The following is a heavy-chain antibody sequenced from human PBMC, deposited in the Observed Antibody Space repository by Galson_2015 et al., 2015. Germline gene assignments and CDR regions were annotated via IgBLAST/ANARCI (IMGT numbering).Heavy chain of an antibody. D-gene: IGHD2-15*01. V-gene: IGHV3-30*01. J-gene: IGHJ4*02. Sequence: SLRLSCAASGFTFSSYAMHWVRQAPGKGLEWVAVISYSSSTKYYADSVKGRFTISRDNSKNSLYLQMNTLRDEDTAVYYCARGPSCNDGSFDFWGQGTLVTVSS. CDR2: ISYSSSTK. CDR3: ARGPSCNDGSFDF. CDR1: GFTFSSYA.